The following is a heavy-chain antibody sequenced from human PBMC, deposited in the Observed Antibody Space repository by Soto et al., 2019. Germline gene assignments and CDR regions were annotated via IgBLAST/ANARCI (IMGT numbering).Heavy chain of an antibody. D-gene: IGHD1-1*01. CDR1: GYTFTSNG. V-gene: IGHV1-18*01. J-gene: IGHJ6*03. Sequence: ASVKVSCKASGYTFTSNGISWVRQAPGQGLEWMGWISAYNGDTNYAQKVQGRVTMTTDTSTSTAYMELRSLRSDDTAVYYCARVLTTLSRDYYYYMDVWGQGTTVTVSS. CDR2: ISAYNGDT. CDR3: ARVLTTLSRDYYYYMDV.